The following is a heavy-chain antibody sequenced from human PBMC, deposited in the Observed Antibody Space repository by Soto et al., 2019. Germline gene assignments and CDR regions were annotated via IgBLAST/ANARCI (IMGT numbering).Heavy chain of an antibody. Sequence: LSLTCTVSGGSISSGGYYWSWIRQHPGKGLEWIGYIYYSGSTYYNPSLKSRVTISVDTSKNQFSLKLSSVTAADTAVYYCARWGLGEDIVVVPDASDAFDIWGQGTMVTVS. CDR3: ARWGLGEDIVVVPDASDAFDI. D-gene: IGHD2-2*01. V-gene: IGHV4-31*03. CDR2: IYYSGST. CDR1: GGSISSGGYY. J-gene: IGHJ3*02.